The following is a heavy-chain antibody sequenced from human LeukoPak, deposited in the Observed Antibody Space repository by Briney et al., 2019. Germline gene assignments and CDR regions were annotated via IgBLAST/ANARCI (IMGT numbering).Heavy chain of an antibody. CDR1: GGSFSGYY. Sequence: SETLSLTCAVYGGSFSGYYWSWIRQPPGKGLEWIGGINHSGRTNYNPSLKSRVTISVDTSKNQFSLKLSSVTAADTAVYYCARQNYGAAPLRYWGQGTLVTVSS. CDR2: INHSGRT. V-gene: IGHV4-34*01. D-gene: IGHD4/OR15-4a*01. J-gene: IGHJ4*02. CDR3: ARQNYGAAPLRY.